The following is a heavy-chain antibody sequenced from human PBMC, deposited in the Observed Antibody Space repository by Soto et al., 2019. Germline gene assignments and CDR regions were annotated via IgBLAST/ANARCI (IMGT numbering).Heavy chain of an antibody. Sequence: SQTLSLTCAISGDSVSSNSAAWNWIRQSPSRGLEWLGRTYYRSKWYNDYAVSVKSRITINPDTSKNQFSLQLNSVTPEDTAVYYWARVSMAAAGTGNGMDVWGQGTTATASS. D-gene: IGHD6-13*01. J-gene: IGHJ6*02. CDR2: TYYRSKWYN. CDR3: ARVSMAAAGTGNGMDV. CDR1: GDSVSSNSAA. V-gene: IGHV6-1*01.